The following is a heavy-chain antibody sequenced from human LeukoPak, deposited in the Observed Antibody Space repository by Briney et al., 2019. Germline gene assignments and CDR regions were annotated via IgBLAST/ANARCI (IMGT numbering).Heavy chain of an antibody. CDR2: ISSSGSTI. Sequence: GGSLRLSCAASGFTFSSYELNWVRQAPGKGLEWVSYISSSGSTIYYADSVKGRFTISRDNAKNSLYLRMNSLRAEDTAVYYCAELGITMIGGVWGKGTTVTISS. CDR3: AELGITMIGGV. V-gene: IGHV3-48*03. J-gene: IGHJ6*04. D-gene: IGHD3-10*02. CDR1: GFTFSSYE.